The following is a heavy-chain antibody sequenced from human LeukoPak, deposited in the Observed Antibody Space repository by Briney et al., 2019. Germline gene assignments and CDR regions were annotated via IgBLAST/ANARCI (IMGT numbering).Heavy chain of an antibody. CDR3: AVYDFWSGYYSGAEYFQH. D-gene: IGHD3-3*01. J-gene: IGHJ1*01. CDR1: GFKFSDHY. Sequence: LAGGSLRLSCAASGFKFSDHYIDWVRQAPGKGLEWVSAISGSGGSTYYADSVKGRFTISRDNSKNTLYLQMNSLRAEDTAVYYCAVYDFWSGYYSGAEYFQHWGQDTLVTVSS. CDR2: ISGSGGST. V-gene: IGHV3-23*01.